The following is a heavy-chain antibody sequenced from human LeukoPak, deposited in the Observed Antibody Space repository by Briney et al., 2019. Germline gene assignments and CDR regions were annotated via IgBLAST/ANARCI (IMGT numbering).Heavy chain of an antibody. CDR3: ARDPSYSSGFYDY. CDR2: IYSSGST. V-gene: IGHV4-39*07. CDR1: GDSISTSGYY. Sequence: SETLSLTCTVSGDSISTSGYYWGWIRQPPGKGLEWIGRIYSSGSTYYNPSLKSRVTMSVDTSKNQFSLKLNSVTAADTAVYYCARDPSYSSGFYDYWGQGTLDTVSS. D-gene: IGHD6-19*01. J-gene: IGHJ4*02.